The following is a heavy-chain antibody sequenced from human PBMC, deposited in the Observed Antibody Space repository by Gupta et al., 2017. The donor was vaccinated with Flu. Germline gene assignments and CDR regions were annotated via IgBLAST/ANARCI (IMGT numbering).Heavy chain of an antibody. J-gene: IGHJ2*01. V-gene: IGHV4-39*01. CDR2: AYFSGST. D-gene: IGHD3-22*01. CDR1: GASISYSNFY. Sequence: QVQMQESGPGLVKPSETLSLSCAVSGASISYSNFYWGWVRQSPGKGLEWIGNAYFSGSTYYNPSLKGRVAVSVDTSRNEVSLRLTSVTATDSGIYYCARSPVVVRRYWYFDLWGRGALVTVSS. CDR3: ARSPVVVRRYWYFDL.